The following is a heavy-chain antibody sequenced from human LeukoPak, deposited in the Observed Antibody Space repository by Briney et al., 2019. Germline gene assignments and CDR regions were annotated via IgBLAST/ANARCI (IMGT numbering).Heavy chain of an antibody. D-gene: IGHD5-12*01. CDR1: GFTLSRYS. CDR2: ISSSSTYI. J-gene: IGHJ4*02. Sequence: GGSLRLSCPASGFTLSRYSMNWVRQAAGKGLEWVASISSSSTYIHYADSVRGRFTISRDNAKNLLYLQMNNLRAEDTAVYYCASDFSSLRDTYIDYWGQGTLVTVSS. CDR3: ASDFSSLRDTYIDY. V-gene: IGHV3-21*01.